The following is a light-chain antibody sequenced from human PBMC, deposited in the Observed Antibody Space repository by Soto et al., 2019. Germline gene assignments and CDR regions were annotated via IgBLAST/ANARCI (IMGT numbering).Light chain of an antibody. CDR2: EGS. V-gene: IGLV2-23*01. CDR1: SSDIGNYNL. J-gene: IGLJ2*01. Sequence: QSALTQPASVSGSPGQSITISCTGTSSDIGNYNLVSWYQQHPGKDPKLIIYEGSKRPSGVSNRFSASKSGNTASLTISGLQAEDGADYYCCSFAGSTPSFGGGTKVTVL. CDR3: CSFAGSTPS.